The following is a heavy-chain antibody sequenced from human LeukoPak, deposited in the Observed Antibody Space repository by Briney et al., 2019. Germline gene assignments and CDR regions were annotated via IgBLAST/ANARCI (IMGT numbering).Heavy chain of an antibody. CDR2: ISSSSSYI. D-gene: IGHD1-26*01. J-gene: IGHJ3*02. Sequence: PGRSLRLSCAASGFTFSSYSMNWVRQAPGKGLEWVSSISSSSSYIYYADSVKGRFTISRDNAKNSLYLQMNSLRAEDTAVYYCARDRYYAPQAFDIWGQGTMVTVSS. CDR3: ARDRYYAPQAFDI. V-gene: IGHV3-21*01. CDR1: GFTFSSYS.